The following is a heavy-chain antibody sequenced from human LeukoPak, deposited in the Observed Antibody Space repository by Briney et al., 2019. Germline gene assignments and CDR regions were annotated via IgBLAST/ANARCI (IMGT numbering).Heavy chain of an antibody. J-gene: IGHJ3*02. CDR2: ISSSSSYI. CDR1: GFTFSSYS. D-gene: IGHD6-13*01. V-gene: IGHV3-21*01. Sequence: PGGSLRLSCEASGFTFSSYSMNWVRQAPGKGLEWVSSISSSSSYIYYADSVKGRFTISRDNAKNSLYLQMNSLRAEDTAVYYCARGYSSSYDAFDIWGQGTMVTVSS. CDR3: ARGYSSSYDAFDI.